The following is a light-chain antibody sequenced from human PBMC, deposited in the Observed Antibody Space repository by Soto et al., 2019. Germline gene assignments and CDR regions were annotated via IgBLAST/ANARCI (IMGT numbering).Light chain of an antibody. CDR1: SGHSSYA. J-gene: IGLJ3*02. Sequence: QAVVTQSPSASASLGASVKLTCTLSSGHSSYAIAWHQQQPEKGPRYLMRLNSDGSHTKGDGIPDRFSGSSSGAERYLTISSRQSEDEADYYCQTWGTGIWVFGGGTQVTVL. CDR3: QTWGTGIWV. V-gene: IGLV4-69*01. CDR2: LNSDGSH.